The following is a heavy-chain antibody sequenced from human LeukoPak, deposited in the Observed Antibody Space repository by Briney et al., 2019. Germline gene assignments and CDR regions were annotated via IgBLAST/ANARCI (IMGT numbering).Heavy chain of an antibody. V-gene: IGHV4-59*01. CDR1: GGSLSSYY. J-gene: IGHJ5*02. CDR3: ARVRRCSSTSCFRSQSQDPVVGWFDP. Sequence: SETLSLTCTVSGGSLSSYYWSWIRQPPGKGLEWIGYIYYSGSTNYNPSLKGRVTISVDTSKNQFSLKLSSVTAADTAVYYCARVRRCSSTSCFRSQSQDPVVGWFDPWGQGTLVTVSS. D-gene: IGHD2-2*01. CDR2: IYYSGST.